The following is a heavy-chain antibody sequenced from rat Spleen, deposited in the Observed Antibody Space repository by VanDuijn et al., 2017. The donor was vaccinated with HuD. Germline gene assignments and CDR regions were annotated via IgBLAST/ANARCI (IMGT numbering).Heavy chain of an antibody. Sequence: EVQLVDSGGGLVQPGRSLKLSCVASGFTFSNYYMAWVRQAPKKGLEWVATIIYDGSSTYYRDPVKGRITISRDNAKSTLYLQMDSLRSEDTSTYYCAKLGLPRDYFDYWGQGVMVTVSS. CDR1: GFTFSNYY. CDR2: IIYDGSST. J-gene: IGHJ2*01. D-gene: IGHD1-4*01. V-gene: IGHV5-7*01. CDR3: AKLGLPRDYFDY.